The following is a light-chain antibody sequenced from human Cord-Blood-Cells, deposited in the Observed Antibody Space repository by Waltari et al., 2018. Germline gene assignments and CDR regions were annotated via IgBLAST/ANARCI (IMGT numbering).Light chain of an antibody. CDR2: GAS. Sequence: EIVMTQSPATPSVSPGERATPSCRASQSVSSNLAWDQQKPGQAPRLLIYGASTRATGIPARLSGSGSGTEFTLTISSLQSEDFAVYYCQQYNNWPPRFGPGTKVDIK. CDR3: QQYNNWPPR. CDR1: QSVSSN. J-gene: IGKJ3*01. V-gene: IGKV3-15*01.